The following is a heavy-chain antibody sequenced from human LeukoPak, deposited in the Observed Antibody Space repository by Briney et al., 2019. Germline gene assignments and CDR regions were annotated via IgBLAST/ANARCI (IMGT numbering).Heavy chain of an antibody. CDR3: ARDEGYDSNGYLFDY. Sequence: KFQGRVTITRDTSASTAYMELSSLRSEDTAVYYCARDEGYDSNGYLFDYWGQGTLVTVSS. V-gene: IGHV1-3*01. J-gene: IGHJ4*02. D-gene: IGHD3-22*01.